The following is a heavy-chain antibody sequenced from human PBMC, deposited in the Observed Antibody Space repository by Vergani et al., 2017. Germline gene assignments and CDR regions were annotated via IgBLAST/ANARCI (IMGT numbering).Heavy chain of an antibody. CDR2: IYPGDSDT. CDR3: ARLGVVVTSTPYYFDY. CDR1: GYSFTSYW. V-gene: IGHV5-51*01. Sequence: EVQLVQSGAEVKKPGESLKISCKGSGYSFTSYWIGWVRQMPGKGLEWMGIIYPGDSDTRYSPSFQGQVTSSADKSISTADLQWSSLKSSDTAMYYWARLGVVVTSTPYYFDYWGQGTLVTVSS. J-gene: IGHJ4*02. D-gene: IGHD2-21*02.